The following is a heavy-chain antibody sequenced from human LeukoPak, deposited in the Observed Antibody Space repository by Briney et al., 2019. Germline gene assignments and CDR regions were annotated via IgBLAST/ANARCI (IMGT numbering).Heavy chain of an antibody. V-gene: IGHV1-18*01. Sequence: ASVKVSCKASGGTFSSYAISWVRQAPGQGLEWMGWISAYNGNTNYAQKLQGRVTMTTDTSTSTAYMELRSLRSDDTAVYYCARKTYYYDSSGYYYFDYWGQGTLVTVSS. CDR3: ARKTYYYDSSGYYYFDY. J-gene: IGHJ4*02. CDR2: ISAYNGNT. CDR1: GGTFSSYA. D-gene: IGHD3-22*01.